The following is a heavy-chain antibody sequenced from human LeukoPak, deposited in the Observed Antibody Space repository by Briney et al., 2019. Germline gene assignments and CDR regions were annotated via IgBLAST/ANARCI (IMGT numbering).Heavy chain of an antibody. CDR1: GGSIRSTSYY. CDR2: IYYSGST. Sequence: SETLSLTCTVSGGSIRSTSYYWGWIRQPPGKGLEWIGSIYYSGSTSYNPSLKSRVTISVDTCKNQFSLKLSSVTAADTAVYYCARHRSGWLQSSFDYWGQGTLVTVSS. D-gene: IGHD5-24*01. V-gene: IGHV4-39*01. J-gene: IGHJ4*02. CDR3: ARHRSGWLQSSFDY.